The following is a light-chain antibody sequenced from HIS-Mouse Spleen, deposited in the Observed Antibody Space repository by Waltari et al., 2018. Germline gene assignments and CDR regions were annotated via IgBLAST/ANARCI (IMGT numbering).Light chain of an antibody. V-gene: IGLV3-10*01. J-gene: IGLJ2*01. CDR1: ALPKKY. CDR2: EDS. CDR3: YSTDSSGNHRV. Sequence: SYELTQPPSVSVSPGQTARITCSGDALPKKYAYWYQQKSGQAPVLVIYEDSKRPSGIPEIFSGSSSGTRATLTISGAQVEDGADYYCYSTDSSGNHRVFGGGTKLTVL.